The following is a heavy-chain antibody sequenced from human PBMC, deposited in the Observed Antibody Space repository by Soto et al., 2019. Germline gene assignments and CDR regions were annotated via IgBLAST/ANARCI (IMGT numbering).Heavy chain of an antibody. CDR2: ITPLYGTK. CDR1: GGTFSSYP. D-gene: IGHD3-16*01. Sequence: QVQLVQSGPEVKEPGSSVKVSCKTSGGTFSSYPLNWVRQAPGQGLEWMGVITPLYGTKNYAQRFRGRVTIVADESTSTVFMGVTRATYDYTAVYFCARGGTLKPFDPWGQGTLVTVSS. CDR3: ARGGTLKPFDP. V-gene: IGHV1-69*12. J-gene: IGHJ5*02.